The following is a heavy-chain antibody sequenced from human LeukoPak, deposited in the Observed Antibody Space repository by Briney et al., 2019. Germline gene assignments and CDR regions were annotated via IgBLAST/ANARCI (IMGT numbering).Heavy chain of an antibody. CDR3: ARDRKNYYFDY. J-gene: IGHJ4*02. CDR1: GFTFSSYW. CDR2: INSDGSST. Sequence: RGSLRLSCAASGFTFSSYWMHWVRQAPGKGLVWVSRINSDGSSTSYADSVKGRFTISRDNAKSTLYLQMNSLRAEDTAVYYCARDRKNYYFDYWGQGSLVTVSS. D-gene: IGHD1-14*01. V-gene: IGHV3-74*01.